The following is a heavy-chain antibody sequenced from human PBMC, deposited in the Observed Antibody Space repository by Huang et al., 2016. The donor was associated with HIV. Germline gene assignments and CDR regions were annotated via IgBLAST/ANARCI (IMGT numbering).Heavy chain of an antibody. J-gene: IGHJ4*02. D-gene: IGHD6-13*01. CDR3: GVSWN. CDR2: ISISSSYI. Sequence: EVQLVESGGGLVKPGGSLRLSCAASGFTFSSYSMNWVRQDPGKGLEWVSSISISSSYIYYTDSVKGRFTISRDNAKNSLYLQMNSLRAEDTAVYYCGVSWNLGQGTLVTVSS. V-gene: IGHV3-21*01. CDR1: GFTFSSYS.